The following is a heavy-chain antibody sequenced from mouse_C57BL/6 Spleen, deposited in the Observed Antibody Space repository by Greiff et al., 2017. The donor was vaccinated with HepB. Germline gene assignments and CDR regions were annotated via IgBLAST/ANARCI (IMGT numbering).Heavy chain of an antibody. CDR3: ARNRGNYERAMDY. J-gene: IGHJ4*01. Sequence: VKLQESGPGLVAPSQSLSITCTVSGFSLTSYAISWVRQPPGKGLEWLGVIWTGGGTNYNSALKSRLSISKDNSKSQVFLKMNSLQTDDTARYYCARNRGNYERAMDYWGQGTSVTVSS. CDR2: IWTGGGT. CDR1: GFSLTSYA. V-gene: IGHV2-9-1*01. D-gene: IGHD2-1*01.